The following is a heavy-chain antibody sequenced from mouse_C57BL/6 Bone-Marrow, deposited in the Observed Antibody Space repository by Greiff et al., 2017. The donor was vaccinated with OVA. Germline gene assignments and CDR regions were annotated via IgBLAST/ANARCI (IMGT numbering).Heavy chain of an antibody. CDR1: GFTFSDYY. V-gene: IGHV5-12*01. J-gene: IGHJ3*01. CDR3: ARPLITTGWFAY. CDR2: ISNGGGST. Sequence: EVKLMESGGGLVQPGGSLKLSCAASGFTFSDYYMYWVRQTPEKRLEWVAYISNGGGSTYYPDTVKGRFTISRDNAKNTLYLQMSRLKSEDTAMYYCARPLITTGWFAYWGQGTLVTVSA. D-gene: IGHD1-2*01.